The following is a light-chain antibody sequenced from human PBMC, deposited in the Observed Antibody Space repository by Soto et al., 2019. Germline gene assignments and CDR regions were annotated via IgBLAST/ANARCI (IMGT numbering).Light chain of an antibody. Sequence: QSALTQPASVSGSPGQSITISCTGTSSDVGSYNLVSWYQQHPGEAPKLMIYEGSKRPSGVSPRFSGSKSGNTASLTISGLQAEDEADYYCCSYAGSTTWVFGGGTKVTVL. V-gene: IGLV2-23*01. CDR1: SSDVGSYNL. CDR2: EGS. CDR3: CSYAGSTTWV. J-gene: IGLJ3*02.